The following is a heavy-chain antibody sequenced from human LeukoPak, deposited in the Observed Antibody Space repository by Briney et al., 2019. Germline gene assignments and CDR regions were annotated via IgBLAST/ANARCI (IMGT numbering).Heavy chain of an antibody. J-gene: IGHJ6*02. V-gene: IGHV3-30*18. Sequence: GGALRLSCAASGFTFSNYAMHWGRQAPGKGLEWVAVISYDGGNKYYADSVKGRYTISRDNSDNTLYLQMNSLTPEDTAVYYCAKEGEPYYYHGMDVWGQGTTVIVSS. D-gene: IGHD1-14*01. CDR2: ISYDGGNK. CDR3: AKEGEPYYYHGMDV. CDR1: GFTFSNYA.